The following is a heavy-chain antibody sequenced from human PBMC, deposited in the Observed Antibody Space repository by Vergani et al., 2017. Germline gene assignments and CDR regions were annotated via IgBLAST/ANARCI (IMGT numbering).Heavy chain of an antibody. J-gene: IGHJ4*02. CDR1: GFTFSDYY. CDR2: ISSSSSYT. Sequence: QVQLVESGGGLVKPGGSLRLSCAASGFTFSDYYMSWIRQAPGKGLEWVSYISSSSSYTNYADSVKGRFTISRDNAKNSLYLQMNSLRAEDTAVYYCARALGGTTYDYDSSGYYSFDYWGQGTLVTVSS. CDR3: ARALGGTTYDYDSSGYYSFDY. D-gene: IGHD3-22*01. V-gene: IGHV3-11*05.